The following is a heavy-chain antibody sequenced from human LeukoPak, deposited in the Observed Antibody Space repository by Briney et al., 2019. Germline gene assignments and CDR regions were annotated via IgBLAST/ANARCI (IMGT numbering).Heavy chain of an antibody. CDR2: IYYSGST. V-gene: IGHV4-59*01. D-gene: IGHD6-19*01. Sequence: SETLSLTCTVSGGSISSYYWSWIRQPPGKGLEWIGYIYYSGSTNYNPSLKSRVTISVDTSKNQFSLKLSSVTAADTAVYYCARDSRSIAVAGQYWYFDLWGRGTLATVSS. CDR3: ARDSRSIAVAGQYWYFDL. CDR1: GGSISSYY. J-gene: IGHJ2*01.